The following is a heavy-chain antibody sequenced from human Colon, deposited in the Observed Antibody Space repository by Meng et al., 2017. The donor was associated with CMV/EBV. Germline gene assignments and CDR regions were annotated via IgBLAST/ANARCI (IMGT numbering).Heavy chain of an antibody. CDR2: VSGNSGAT. Sequence: ASVKVSCKASGYTFTGFYLHWVRQAPGQGLEWMGWVSGNSGATKYAQKLQGRVTITRDTSIQTAYMDLSSLTSGDTAVYYCARANCATTGCYRDIDYWGPGVLVTVSS. D-gene: IGHD2-2*02. J-gene: IGHJ4*02. CDR3: ARANCATTGCYRDIDY. V-gene: IGHV1-2*02. CDR1: GYTFTGFY.